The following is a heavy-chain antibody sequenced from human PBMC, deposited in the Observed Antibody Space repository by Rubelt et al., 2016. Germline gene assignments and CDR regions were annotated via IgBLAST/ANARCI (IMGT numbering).Heavy chain of an antibody. CDR2: IYYSGST. V-gene: IGHV4-59*08. CDR3: SRRNGEPIDY. D-gene: IGHD3-10*01. CDR1: GGSINNYY. J-gene: IGHJ4*02. Sequence: QVQLQESGPGLVKPSETLSLTCTVSGGSINNYYWSWIRQPPGKGLEWIGYIYYSGSTSYNPSLQSRVTISVDTSKNQFCLKVSSVTAADTAVYYCSRRNGEPIDYWGQGTLVTVSS.